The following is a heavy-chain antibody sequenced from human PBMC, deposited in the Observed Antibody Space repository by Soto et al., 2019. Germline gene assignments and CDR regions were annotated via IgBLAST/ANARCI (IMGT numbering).Heavy chain of an antibody. D-gene: IGHD4-17*01. J-gene: IGHJ5*02. V-gene: IGHV4-59*01. CDR2: IHYNGGT. CDR3: ARDHYGDPPLNNWFDP. CDR1: GGSIIGYY. Sequence: PSETLSLTCTVPGGSIIGYYWSWIRQPPGKGLEWIGYIHYNGGTNYNPALKSRVTISLDMSKNQFSLNLTSVTAADTAMYYCARDHYGDPPLNNWFDPWGQGTLVTVSS.